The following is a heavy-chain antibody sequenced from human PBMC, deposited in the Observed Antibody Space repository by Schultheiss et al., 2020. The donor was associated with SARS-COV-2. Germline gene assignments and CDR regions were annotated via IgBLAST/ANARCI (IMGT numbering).Heavy chain of an antibody. CDR2: IYHSGST. V-gene: IGHV4-4*02. Sequence: GSLRLSCAASGFTFSSYSMNWVRQPPGKGLEWIGEIYHSGSTNYNPSLKSRVTISVDTSKNQFSLKLSSVTAADTAVYYCARVGAYYYGSGSYYNPDYFDYWGQGTLVTVSS. J-gene: IGHJ4*02. D-gene: IGHD3-10*01. CDR3: ARVGAYYYGSGSYYNPDYFDY. CDR1: GFTFSSYS.